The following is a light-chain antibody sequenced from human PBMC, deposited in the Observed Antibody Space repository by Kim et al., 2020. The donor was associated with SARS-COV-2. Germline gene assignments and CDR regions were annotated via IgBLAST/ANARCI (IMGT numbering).Light chain of an antibody. V-gene: IGLV2-11*01. CDR1: SSDVGGYNY. CDR3: CSYAGRYSWV. J-gene: IGLJ3*02. CDR2: DVS. Sequence: QSALTQPRSVSGSLGKSVTISCAGTSSDVGGYNYVSWYQQHPGKVPKLLIFDVSTRPSGIPDRFSGSKSGNTASLTISGLQAEDETDYYCCSYAGRYSWVFGGGTKVTVL.